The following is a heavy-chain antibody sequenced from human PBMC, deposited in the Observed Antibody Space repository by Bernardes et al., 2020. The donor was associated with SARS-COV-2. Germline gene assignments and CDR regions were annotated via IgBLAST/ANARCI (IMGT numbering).Heavy chain of an antibody. CDR2: ISGSGGST. V-gene: IGHV3-23*01. J-gene: IGHJ6*02. CDR3: AKVICSSTSCYRDLRGMDV. Sequence: SCQASGYTLSDHYMHWVRQAPGKGLEWVSAISGSGGSTYYADSVKGRFTISRDNSKNTLYLQMNSLRAEDTAVYYCAKVICSSTSCYRDLRGMDVWGQGTTVTVSS. D-gene: IGHD2-2*01. CDR1: GYTLSDHY.